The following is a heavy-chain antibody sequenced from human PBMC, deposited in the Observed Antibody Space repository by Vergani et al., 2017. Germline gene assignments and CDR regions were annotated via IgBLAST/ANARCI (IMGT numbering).Heavy chain of an antibody. CDR3: ARLYGRDSSGSKYFDY. D-gene: IGHD3-22*01. V-gene: IGHV5-51*01. Sequence: EVQLVQSGAEVQKPGESLQISCQISGYSFTNYWIGWVRQMPGEGLEWMGIILPADSDTRYSPSFQGQVTISVDKSISPASLQRSSLRASDSAMYYCARLYGRDSSGSKYFDYWGQGTLVTVSS. J-gene: IGHJ4*02. CDR2: ILPADSDT. CDR1: GYSFTNYW.